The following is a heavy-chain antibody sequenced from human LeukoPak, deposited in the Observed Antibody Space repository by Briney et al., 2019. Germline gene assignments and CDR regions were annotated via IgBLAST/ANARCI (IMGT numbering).Heavy chain of an antibody. CDR2: ISAYNGNT. J-gene: IGHJ4*02. CDR1: GYTFTTSG. V-gene: IGHV1-18*01. D-gene: IGHD3-9*01. Sequence: ASVKVSCKASGYTFTTSGISWVRQAPGQGLEWMGWISAYNGNTNYAQKLQGRVTMTTDTSTSTAYMELRSLRSDDTAVYYCARDRYDILTGYPSAYWGQGTLVTVSS. CDR3: ARDRYDILTGYPSAY.